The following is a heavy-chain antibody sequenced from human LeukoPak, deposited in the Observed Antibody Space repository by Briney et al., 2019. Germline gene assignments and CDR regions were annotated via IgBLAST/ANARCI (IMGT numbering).Heavy chain of an antibody. V-gene: IGHV3-7*03. D-gene: IGHD3-3*01. CDR3: ARDVLGRSGEQLDY. J-gene: IGHJ4*02. CDR1: GFTFSTYW. Sequence: GGSLRLSCATSGFTFSTYWMTWVRQAPGKGLEWVAHIKEDGSLKYYVDSVKGRFTISRDNAKNSLYLQMSSLRVEDTAVYYCARDVLGRSGEQLDYWGQGTLVTVSS. CDR2: IKEDGSLK.